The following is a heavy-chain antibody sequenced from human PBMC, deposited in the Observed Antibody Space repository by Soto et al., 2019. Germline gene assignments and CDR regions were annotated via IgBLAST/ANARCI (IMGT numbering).Heavy chain of an antibody. J-gene: IGHJ3*02. CDR1: GYTFTNYG. V-gene: IGHV1-18*01. D-gene: IGHD2-15*01. Sequence: QAQLAQSGAEVKKPGASVNISCKASGYTFTNYGFIWVRQAPGHGLEWVGWSSPYNGKTEYEQKFQGRVSITRDKPTRTAYMELRSLRSDDTAVYSCARDIYGGNCCDAFDIWGQGTMVTVSS. CDR3: ARDIYGGNCCDAFDI. CDR2: SSPYNGKT.